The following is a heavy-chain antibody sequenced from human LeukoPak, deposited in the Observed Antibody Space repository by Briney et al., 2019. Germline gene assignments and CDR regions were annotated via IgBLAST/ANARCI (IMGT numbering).Heavy chain of an antibody. CDR2: IYSGDKT. Sequence: GGSLRLSCAASGFTVSSDYMSWVRQAPGKGLEWVSVIYSGDKTFYAESVKGRFTISRDKSKNTLYLQMDSLRAEDAAIYYCARETSSQYSGSPRAYFDYWGQGTLVTVSS. J-gene: IGHJ4*02. D-gene: IGHD1-26*01. CDR3: ARETSSQYSGSPRAYFDY. CDR1: GFTVSSDY. V-gene: IGHV3-53*01.